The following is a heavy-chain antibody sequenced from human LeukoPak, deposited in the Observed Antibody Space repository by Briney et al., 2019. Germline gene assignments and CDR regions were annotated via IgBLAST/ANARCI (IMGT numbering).Heavy chain of an antibody. Sequence: GGSLRLSCAASGFTFSSYWMSWVRQAPGKGLEWVANIKQDGSEKYYVDSVKGRFTISRDNAKNSLYLQMNSLRAEDTAVYYCARDRWGCSGGSCYPWLYYYYGMDVWGQGTTVTVSS. V-gene: IGHV3-7*01. CDR3: ARDRWGCSGGSCYPWLYYYYGMDV. CDR1: GFTFSSYW. J-gene: IGHJ6*02. D-gene: IGHD2-15*01. CDR2: IKQDGSEK.